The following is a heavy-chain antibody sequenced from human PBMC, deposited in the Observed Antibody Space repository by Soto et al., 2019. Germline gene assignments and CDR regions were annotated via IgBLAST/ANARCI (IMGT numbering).Heavy chain of an antibody. D-gene: IGHD6-6*01. CDR1: GLTFSDST. Sequence: QVQLVESGGGVVQPGKSLRLSCTASGLTFSDSTIHWVRQAPGKGLEWVAALRYDGRNKYYADSVKGRSSISXXXXKNTLEVNALRDEDTAVYYCAREGAYSGSAFDYWGQGTLVTVSS. V-gene: IGHV3-30*04. CDR2: LRYDGRNK. J-gene: IGHJ4*02. CDR3: AREGAYSGSAFDY.